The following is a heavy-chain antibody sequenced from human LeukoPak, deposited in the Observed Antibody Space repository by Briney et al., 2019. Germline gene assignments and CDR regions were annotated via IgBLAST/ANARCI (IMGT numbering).Heavy chain of an antibody. D-gene: IGHD6-13*01. CDR3: ARHPYSSSLAGQDV. CDR1: GGSISSYY. CDR2: IYYSGST. Sequence: QPSETLSLTCTVSGGSISSYYWSWIRQPPGKGLEWIGYIYYSGSTNYNPSLKSRVTISVDTSKNQFSLKLSSVTAADTAVYYCARHPYSSSLAGQDVWGKGTTVTVSS. V-gene: IGHV4-59*08. J-gene: IGHJ6*04.